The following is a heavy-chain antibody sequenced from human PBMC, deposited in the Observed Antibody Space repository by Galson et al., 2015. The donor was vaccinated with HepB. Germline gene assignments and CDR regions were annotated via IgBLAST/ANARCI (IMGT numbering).Heavy chain of an antibody. D-gene: IGHD1-7*01. J-gene: IGHJ4*02. CDR2: IYSGGST. Sequence: SLRLSCAASGFTVSSNYMSWVRQAPGKGLEWVSVIYSGGSTSYADSVKGRFTISRDNSKNTLYLQMNSLRAEDTAVYYCARDPWDITGTTDGAAEGYDYWGQGTLVTVSS. CDR3: ARDPWDITGTTDGAAEGYDY. CDR1: GFTVSSNY. V-gene: IGHV3-66*01.